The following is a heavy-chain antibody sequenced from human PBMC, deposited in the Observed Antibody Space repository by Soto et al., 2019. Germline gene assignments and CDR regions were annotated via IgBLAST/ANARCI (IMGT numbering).Heavy chain of an antibody. CDR3: ARDRIAAAATNWFDP. CDR2: IYHSGST. Sequence: QVQLQESGPGLVKPSGTLSLTCAVSGGSISSSNWWSWVRQPPGKGLEWIGEIYHSGSTNYNPSLKSRVTISVDKSKNQFSLQLSSVTAADTAVYYCARDRIAAAATNWFDPWGQGTLVTVSS. J-gene: IGHJ5*02. CDR1: GGSISSSNW. D-gene: IGHD6-13*01. V-gene: IGHV4-4*02.